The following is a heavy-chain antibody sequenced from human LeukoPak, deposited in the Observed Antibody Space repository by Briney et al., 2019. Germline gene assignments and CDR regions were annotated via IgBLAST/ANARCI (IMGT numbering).Heavy chain of an antibody. V-gene: IGHV4-31*03. Sequence: SETLSLTYTVSGGSIRSSYYYWGWIRQLPGKGLEWIGYIYNSGTTYYNPSLKSRVIISVDTSKNQFSLKLKSVTAADTAMYYCARGARFFAYYDYWGQGTLVTVSS. CDR1: GGSIRSSYYY. CDR3: ARGARFFAYYDY. J-gene: IGHJ4*02. D-gene: IGHD2-21*01. CDR2: IYNSGTT.